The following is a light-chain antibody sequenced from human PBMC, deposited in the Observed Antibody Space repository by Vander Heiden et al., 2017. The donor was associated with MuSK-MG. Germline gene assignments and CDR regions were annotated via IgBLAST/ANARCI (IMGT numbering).Light chain of an antibody. CDR2: DAS. J-gene: IGKJ4*01. CDR3: QQYDNLPLT. Sequence: DIQMTQSPSSLSASVGDRVTITCQASQDISNYLNWYQQKPGKAPKLRIYDASNLETGVPSRFSGSGSGTDFTFTSSSLQPEDIATYYCQQYDNLPLTFGGGTKVEIK. V-gene: IGKV1-33*01. CDR1: QDISNY.